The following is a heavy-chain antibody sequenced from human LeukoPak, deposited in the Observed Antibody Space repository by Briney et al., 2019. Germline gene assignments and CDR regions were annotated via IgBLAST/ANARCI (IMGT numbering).Heavy chain of an antibody. J-gene: IGHJ4*02. CDR1: GGTFSSYT. Sequence: ASVKVSCKASGGTFSSYTISWVRQAPGQGVEWMGRIIPILGIANYAQKFQGRVTITADKSTSTAYMELSSLRSEDTAVYYCARDSVLVPAATFDYWGQGTLVTVSS. CDR2: IIPILGIA. V-gene: IGHV1-69*04. D-gene: IGHD2-2*01. CDR3: ARDSVLVPAATFDY.